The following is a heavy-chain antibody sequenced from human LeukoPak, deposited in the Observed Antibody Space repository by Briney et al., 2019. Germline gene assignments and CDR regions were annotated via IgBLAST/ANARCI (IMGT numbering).Heavy chain of an antibody. CDR3: ARKDYGDHRGFDY. CDR2: IYHSGST. J-gene: IGHJ4*02. Sequence: SGTLSLTCAVSGGSISSSNWWSWVRQPPGKGLEWIGEIYHSGSTNYNPSLQSRVTISVDKSKNQFSLNLISVTAADTAVYYCARKDYGDHRGFDYWGQGTLVTVSS. V-gene: IGHV4-4*02. D-gene: IGHD4-17*01. CDR1: GGSISSSNW.